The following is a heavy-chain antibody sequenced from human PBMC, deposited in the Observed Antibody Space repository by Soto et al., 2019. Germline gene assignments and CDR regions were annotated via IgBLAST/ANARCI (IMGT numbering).Heavy chain of an antibody. V-gene: IGHV1-2*02. Sequence: QAPGQGLDWMGWINPNSGGTNYAQKLQGRVTMTRDTAIGAAYMEVSRLRSDDTAGYYWGRGVREGFSDYSGQGTLVTGSS. D-gene: IGHD3-10*01. J-gene: IGHJ4*02. CDR3: GRGVREGFSDY. CDR2: INPNSGGT.